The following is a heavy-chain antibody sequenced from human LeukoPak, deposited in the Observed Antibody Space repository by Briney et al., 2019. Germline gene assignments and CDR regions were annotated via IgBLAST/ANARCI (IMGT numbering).Heavy chain of an antibody. J-gene: IGHJ6*03. Sequence: ASVKVSCKASGYTFTIYDINWGRQGPGQRLEWMVGMNPNMGNTGYAKKFQGRVTITRNTSISTAYMELSSLRSEDTAVYYCARETYSSGWYVSYYYYYMDVWGKGTTVTISS. CDR3: ARETYSSGWYVSYYYYYMDV. CDR1: GYTFTIYD. D-gene: IGHD6-19*01. CDR2: MNPNMGNT. V-gene: IGHV1-8*03.